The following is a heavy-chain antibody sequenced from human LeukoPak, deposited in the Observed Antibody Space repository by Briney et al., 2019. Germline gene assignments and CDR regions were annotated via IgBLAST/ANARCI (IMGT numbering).Heavy chain of an antibody. Sequence: GASVKVSCKTSGGTFNSYAISWVRQAPGQGLEWMGRIIPILGLANYAQKFQGRVTITADKSTSSAYMELSSLRSEDTAVYYCARVRATYYYDGTGTLDYWGQGTLVIVSS. D-gene: IGHD3-22*01. CDR2: IIPILGLA. J-gene: IGHJ4*02. CDR3: ARVRATYYYDGTGTLDY. CDR1: GGTFNSYA. V-gene: IGHV1-69*04.